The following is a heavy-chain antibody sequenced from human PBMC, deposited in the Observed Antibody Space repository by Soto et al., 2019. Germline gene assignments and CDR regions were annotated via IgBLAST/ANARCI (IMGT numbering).Heavy chain of an antibody. V-gene: IGHV4-59*08. CDR1: GGSISSLY. CDR2: IYYSGST. Sequence: SQTLSLTCTVSGGSISSLYWSWIRQPPGKGLEWIGYIYYSGSTSYNPSLKSRVTISVDTSKNQFSLKLSSVTAADTAVYYCARLAVAGLFFDYWGQGTLVTVSS. J-gene: IGHJ4*02. CDR3: ARLAVAGLFFDY. D-gene: IGHD6-19*01.